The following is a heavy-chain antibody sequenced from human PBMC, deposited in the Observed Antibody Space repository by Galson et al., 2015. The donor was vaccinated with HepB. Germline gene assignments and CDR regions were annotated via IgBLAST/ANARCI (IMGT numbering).Heavy chain of an antibody. Sequence: SVKVSCKASGYTFTSYGISWVRQAPGQGLEWMGWISAYNGNTNYAQKLQGRVTMTTDTSTSTAYMELRSLRSDDTAVYYCARDSRLKPARGSGYYLAYYYYGMDVWGQGTTVTVSS. V-gene: IGHV1-18*01. CDR1: GYTFTSYG. CDR3: ARDSRLKPARGSGYYLAYYYYGMDV. D-gene: IGHD3-22*01. CDR2: ISAYNGNT. J-gene: IGHJ6*02.